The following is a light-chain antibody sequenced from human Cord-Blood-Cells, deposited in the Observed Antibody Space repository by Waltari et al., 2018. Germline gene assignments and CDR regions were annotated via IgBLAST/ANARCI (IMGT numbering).Light chain of an antibody. CDR1: SSDVGSYNL. V-gene: IGLV2-23*02. J-gene: IGLJ2*01. Sequence: QSALTQPASVSGSPGQSITISCPGTSSDVGSYNLVSWYQQHPGKAPKLMIYEVSKRPSGVSNRFSGSKSGNTASLTISGLQAEDEADYYCCSYAGSSTVFGGGTKLTVL. CDR3: CSYAGSSTV. CDR2: EVS.